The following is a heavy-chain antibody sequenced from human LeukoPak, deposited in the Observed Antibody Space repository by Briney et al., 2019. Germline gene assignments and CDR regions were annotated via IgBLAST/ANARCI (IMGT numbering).Heavy chain of an antibody. CDR2: ISGSGGST. CDR1: GFTFSSYA. J-gene: IGHJ4*02. V-gene: IGHV3-23*01. D-gene: IGHD3-10*01. Sequence: GGSLRLSCAASGFTFSSYAMSWVRQAPGKGLEWVSAISGSGGSTYYADSVKGRFTISRDNSKNTLYLQMNSLRAEDTAVYYCGYGSGSYGRYYFDYWGQGNMVTVSS. CDR3: GYGSGSYGRYYFDY.